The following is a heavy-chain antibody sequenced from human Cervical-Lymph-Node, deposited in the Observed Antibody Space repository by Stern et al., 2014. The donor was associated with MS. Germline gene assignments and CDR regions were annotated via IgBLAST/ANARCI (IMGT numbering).Heavy chain of an antibody. D-gene: IGHD6-13*01. V-gene: IGHV1-69*09. J-gene: IGHJ4*02. CDR3: ARGAYSSSWYGIDY. CDR2: IIPILGLA. CDR1: GGTLSSYT. Sequence: VQLVQSGAEVKKPGSSVKVSCKASGGTLSSYTISWVRQAPGQGLEWLGRIIPILGLANSAQKFQGRVTIAADKSTSTAYMELSSLRSEDTAVYYCARGAYSSSWYGIDYWGQGTLVTVSS.